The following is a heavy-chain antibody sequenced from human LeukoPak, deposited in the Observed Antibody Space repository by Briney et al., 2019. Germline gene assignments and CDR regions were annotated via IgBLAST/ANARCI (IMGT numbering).Heavy chain of an antibody. J-gene: IGHJ4*02. CDR2: IKSKTDGGTT. V-gene: IGHV3-15*01. CDR3: TTGRCSGGSCYSGCY. D-gene: IGHD2-15*01. Sequence: GGSLRLSCAASGFTFSNAWMSWVRQAPGKGLEWVGRIKSKTDGGTTDYAAPVKGRFTISRDDSKNTLYLQMNGLKTKDTAVYYCTTGRCSGGSCYSGCYWGQGTLVTVSS. CDR1: GFTFSNAW.